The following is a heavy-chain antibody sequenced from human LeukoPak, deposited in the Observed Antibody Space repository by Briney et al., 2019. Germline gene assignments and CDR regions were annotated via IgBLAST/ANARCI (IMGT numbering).Heavy chain of an antibody. CDR1: GFTSSSYA. CDR3: AKAAAAPGFDF. D-gene: IGHD6-13*01. J-gene: IGHJ4*02. V-gene: IGHV3-23*01. Sequence: GGSLRLSCAASGFTSSSYALNWVRQAPGKGLEWVATVSGSGDRMYHTDSVKGRFTISRDNSKNTIYLQMNSLRAEDTALYYCAKAAAAPGFDFWGQGTLVTVSS. CDR2: VSGSGDRM.